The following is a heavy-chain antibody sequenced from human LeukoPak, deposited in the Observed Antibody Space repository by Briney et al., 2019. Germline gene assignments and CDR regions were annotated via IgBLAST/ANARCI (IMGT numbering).Heavy chain of an antibody. V-gene: IGHV3-23*01. D-gene: IGHD2-21*01. CDR1: GFTFTNYA. CDR3: ARGLWWSKYYFDY. CDR2: ISNSGETT. Sequence: GGSLRLSCAASGFTFTNYAMSWVRQAPGKGLDFVSSISNSGETTNYADSVKGRFTISRDNSKNTLYLQMNSLRAEDTAVHYCARGLWWSKYYFDYWGQGTLVTVSS. J-gene: IGHJ4*02.